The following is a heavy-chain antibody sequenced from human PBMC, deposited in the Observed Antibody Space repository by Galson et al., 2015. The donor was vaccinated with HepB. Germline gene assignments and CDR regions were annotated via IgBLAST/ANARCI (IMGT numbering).Heavy chain of an antibody. D-gene: IGHD3-22*01. CDR1: GYTFTGYY. V-gene: IGHV1-2*05. Sequence: SVKVSCKASGYTFTGYYMHWVRQAPGQGLEWMGRINPNSGGTNYAQKFQGRVTMTRGTSISTAYMELSRLRSDDTVVYYCARASYDSSGYYSGLVYWGREPWSPSPQ. CDR2: INPNSGGT. J-gene: IGHJ4*02. CDR3: ARASYDSSGYYSGLVY.